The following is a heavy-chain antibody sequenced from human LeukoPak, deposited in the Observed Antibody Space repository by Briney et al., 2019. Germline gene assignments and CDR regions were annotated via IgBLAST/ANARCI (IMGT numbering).Heavy chain of an antibody. CDR2: INPSGGST. CDR1: GGTFSSYA. J-gene: IGHJ3*02. CDR3: ARSSAYYNEADI. Sequence: ASVKVSCKASGGTFSSYAISWVRQAPGQGLEWMGIINPSGGSTTYAQKFQGRLTVASDTSTSTVYMELSSLRSEDTAMYYCARSSAYYNEADIWGQGTMVTVSS. D-gene: IGHD1-26*01. V-gene: IGHV1-46*01.